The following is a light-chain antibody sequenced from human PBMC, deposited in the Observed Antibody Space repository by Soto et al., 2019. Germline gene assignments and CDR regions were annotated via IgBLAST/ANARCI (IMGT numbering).Light chain of an antibody. CDR1: QSISIW. CDR2: KTS. Sequence: DIHMTQSPSTLSASVGDRVTITCRASQSISIWLAWYQQKPGKAPNLLIYKTSILETGVPSRFSGSGYGTEFALTISSLQPDDFATYYCQHYNDYSWTFGQGTKVEVK. CDR3: QHYNDYSWT. V-gene: IGKV1-5*03. J-gene: IGKJ1*01.